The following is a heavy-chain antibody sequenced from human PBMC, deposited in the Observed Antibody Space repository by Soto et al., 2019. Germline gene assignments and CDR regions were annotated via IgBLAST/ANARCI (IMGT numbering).Heavy chain of an antibody. Sequence: GGSLRLSCAASGFTFSIYDMHWVRQATGKGLEWVSAIGTAGDTYYPGSVKGRFTISRENAKNSLYLQMNSLRAEDTAVYYCTRDQRLLSRYYYYYGMDVWGQGTTVTVSS. V-gene: IGHV3-13*01. D-gene: IGHD2-21*02. J-gene: IGHJ6*02. CDR2: IGTAGDT. CDR3: TRDQRLLSRYYYYYGMDV. CDR1: GFTFSIYD.